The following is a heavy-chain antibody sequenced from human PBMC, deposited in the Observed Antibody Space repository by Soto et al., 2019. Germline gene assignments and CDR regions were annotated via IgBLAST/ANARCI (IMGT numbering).Heavy chain of an antibody. CDR1: GYAFSSHG. CDR2: ISTYNGNT. V-gene: IGHV1-18*01. D-gene: IGHD2-2*01. Sequence: QVQLVQSGAEVKKPGASVKVSCKASGYAFSSHGITWVRQAPGQGLEWMGWISTYNGNTNYAQKFQGRVTMTTDTSTTTAYMELRSLTSDDTAVYYCARGLGLPAAINFLPCCYAMDVWGQGTTVTVSS. J-gene: IGHJ6*02. CDR3: ARGLGLPAAINFLPCCYAMDV.